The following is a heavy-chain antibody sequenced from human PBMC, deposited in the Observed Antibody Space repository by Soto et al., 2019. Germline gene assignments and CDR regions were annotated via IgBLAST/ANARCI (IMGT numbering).Heavy chain of an antibody. V-gene: IGHV3-30-3*02. CDR2: ISIDGKTK. J-gene: IGHJ4*02. Sequence: PGGSLRLSCAASGFTFSRYDFHWVRQPPGKGLEWLAVISIDGKTKYYADSVKGRFTISRDNPKNTFYLHMNSLRAEDTAVYYCAKWFYGSGSYYNERAFDSWGQGTLVTVSS. CDR3: AKWFYGSGSYYNERAFDS. CDR1: GFTFSRYD. D-gene: IGHD3-10*01.